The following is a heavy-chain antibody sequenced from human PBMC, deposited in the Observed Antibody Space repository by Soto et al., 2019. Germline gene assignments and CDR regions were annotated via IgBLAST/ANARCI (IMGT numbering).Heavy chain of an antibody. J-gene: IGHJ4*02. CDR2: ISGSGGST. V-gene: IGHV3-23*01. D-gene: IGHD6-19*01. CDR3: SKESIAVAVSFEVLLDY. Sequence: PGGSLRLSCAASGFTFSSYAMSWVRQAPGKGLEWVSAISGSGGSTYYADSVKGRFTISRDNSKNTLYMQMNSLRAEDTAVYYCSKESIAVAVSFEVLLDYWGQGTLVTVSS. CDR1: GFTFSSYA.